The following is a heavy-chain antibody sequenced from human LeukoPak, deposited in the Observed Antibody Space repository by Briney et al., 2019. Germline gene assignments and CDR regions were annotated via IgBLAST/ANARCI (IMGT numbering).Heavy chain of an antibody. CDR1: GFTFSSYN. V-gene: IGHV3-23*01. CDR2: ISGSGDRT. D-gene: IGHD3-22*01. J-gene: IGHJ4*02. Sequence: GGSLRLSCAASGFTFSSYNMNWVRQAPGKGLEWVSDISGSGDRTYYADSVKGRFTISRDNPKNTLYLQMNSLRAEDTAVYYCATHYYNFDYWGQGTLVTVSS. CDR3: ATHYYNFDY.